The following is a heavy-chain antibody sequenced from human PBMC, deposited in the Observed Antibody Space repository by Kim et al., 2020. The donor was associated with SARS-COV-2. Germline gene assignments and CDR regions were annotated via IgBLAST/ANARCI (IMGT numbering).Heavy chain of an antibody. CDR2: INHSGST. D-gene: IGHD2-2*01. Sequence: SETLSLTCAVYGGSFSGYYWSWIRQPPGKGLEWIGEINHSGSTNYNPSLKSRVTISVDTSKNQFSLKLSSVTAADTAVYYCAREEGIVVVPAATNWFDPWGQGTLVTVSS. CDR3: AREEGIVVVPAATNWFDP. CDR1: GGSFSGYY. J-gene: IGHJ5*02. V-gene: IGHV4-34*01.